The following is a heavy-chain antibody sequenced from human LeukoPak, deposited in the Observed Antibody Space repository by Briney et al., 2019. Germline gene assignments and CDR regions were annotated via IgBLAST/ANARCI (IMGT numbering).Heavy chain of an antibody. CDR1: GFTFDDYA. D-gene: IGHD5-18*01. CDR3: AISGYSYGLDY. J-gene: IGHJ4*02. Sequence: PGGSLRLSCAASGFTFDDYAMHWVRQAPGKGLEWVSGISWNSGSIGYADSVKGRFTISRDNAKNSLYLQMNSLRAEDTALYYCAISGYSYGLDYRGQGTLVTVSS. V-gene: IGHV3-9*01. CDR2: ISWNSGSI.